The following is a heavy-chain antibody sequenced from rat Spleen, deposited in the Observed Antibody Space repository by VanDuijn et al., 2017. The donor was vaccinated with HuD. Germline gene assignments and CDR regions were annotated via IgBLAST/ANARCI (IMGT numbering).Heavy chain of an antibody. Sequence: EVQLVESDGGLVQPGRSLELSCVASGFTFSNYGMHWVRQAPTKGLEWVASISPRGGSTYYRDSVRGRFTISRDHAKSTLYLQMDSLRSEDTATYYCATSPYYWYFDFWGPGTMVTVSS. CDR3: ATSPYYWYFDF. V-gene: IGHV5-19*01. J-gene: IGHJ1*01. CDR2: ISPRGGST. CDR1: GFTFSNYG.